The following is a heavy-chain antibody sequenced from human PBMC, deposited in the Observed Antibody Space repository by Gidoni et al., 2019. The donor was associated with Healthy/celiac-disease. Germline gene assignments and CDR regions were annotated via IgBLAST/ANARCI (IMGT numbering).Heavy chain of an antibody. V-gene: IGHV3-21*01. CDR3: AGGRASSTKRPYSFDY. D-gene: IGHD2-2*01. CDR2: ISSSSSYI. J-gene: IGHJ4*02. CDR1: GFTFSSHS. Sequence: EVQLVESGGGLVKPGGSLRLSGAASGFTFSSHSMNWVRQAPGKGLEWVSSISSSSSYIYYADSVKGRFTISRDDAKNSLYLQMNSLRAADTAVFYCAGGRASSTKRPYSFDYWGQGTLVTVSS.